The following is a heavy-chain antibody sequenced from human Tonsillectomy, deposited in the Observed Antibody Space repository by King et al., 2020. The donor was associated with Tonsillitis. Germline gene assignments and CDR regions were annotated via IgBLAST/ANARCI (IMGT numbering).Heavy chain of an antibody. V-gene: IGHV3-11*01. J-gene: IGHJ3*02. CDR1: GFIFSDYY. CDR2: ISSSGTTI. D-gene: IGHD6-6*01. CDR3: ARAYSSSSVAGVFDI. Sequence: VQLVESGGGLVKPGGSLRLSCAASGFIFSDYYMSWIRQAPGKGLEWVSCISSSGTTIYYADSVKGRFTISRDNAKNSLYLQMNSLRADDTAVYYCARAYSSSSVAGVFDIWGQGTMVTVSS.